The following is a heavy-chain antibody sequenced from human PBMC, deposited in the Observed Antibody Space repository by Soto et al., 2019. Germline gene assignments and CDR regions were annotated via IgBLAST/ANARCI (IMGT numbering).Heavy chain of an antibody. Sequence: SETLSLTCTVSGGSISSYYWSWIRQPPGKGLEWIGYIYYSGSTNYNPSLKSRVTISVDTSKNQFSLKLSSVTAADTAVYYCARSSGGIGGVIAPYFDYWGQGTLVTVSS. J-gene: IGHJ4*02. CDR2: IYYSGST. D-gene: IGHD3-16*02. CDR1: GGSISSYY. CDR3: ARSSGGIGGVIAPYFDY. V-gene: IGHV4-59*01.